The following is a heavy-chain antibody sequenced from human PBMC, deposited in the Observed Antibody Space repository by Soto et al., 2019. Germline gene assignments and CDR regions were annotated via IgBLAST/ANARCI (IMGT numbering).Heavy chain of an antibody. CDR2: ISYDGSNK. V-gene: IGHV3-30-3*01. CDR1: GFTFSSYA. J-gene: IGHJ5*02. Sequence: QVQLVESGGGVVQPGRSLRLSCAASGFTFSSYAMHWVRQAPGKGLEWVAVISYDGSNKYYADSVKRRFTISSDNSKNTLYLQMNSMRAADTAVYYCARDVAPSSGGCYLQNWIDPWGEGTLVIVSS. D-gene: IGHD2-21*02. CDR3: ARDVAPSSGGCYLQNWIDP.